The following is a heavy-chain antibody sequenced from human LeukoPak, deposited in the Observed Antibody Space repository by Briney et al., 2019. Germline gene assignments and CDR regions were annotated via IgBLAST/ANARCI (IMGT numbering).Heavy chain of an antibody. CDR3: ARDLGGAADY. Sequence: GGSLRLSRAASGFSFCYYSMNWVRQSPGKGLEWVSSISSSGDYMHYADSVKGRFTIPRDNAKISLHLQMNSLGAEDTAVYYCARDLGGAADYWGQGTLVTVSS. CDR2: ISSSGDYM. V-gene: IGHV3-21*01. J-gene: IGHJ4*02. CDR1: GFSFCYYS. D-gene: IGHD2-15*01.